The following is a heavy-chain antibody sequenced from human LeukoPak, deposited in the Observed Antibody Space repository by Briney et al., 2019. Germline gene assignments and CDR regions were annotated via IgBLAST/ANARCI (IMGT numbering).Heavy chain of an antibody. CDR1: GFTFSSYA. V-gene: IGHV3-23*01. CDR2: ISGSGGST. CDR3: AKSLRGVYYYGMDV. Sequence: PGGSLRLSCAASGFTFSSYAMSWVRQAPGKGLEWVAAISGSGGSTYYADSVKGRFTISRDNSKNTLYLQMNSLRAEDTAVYYCAKSLRGVYYYGMDVWGQGPRSPSP. D-gene: IGHD3-10*01. J-gene: IGHJ6*02.